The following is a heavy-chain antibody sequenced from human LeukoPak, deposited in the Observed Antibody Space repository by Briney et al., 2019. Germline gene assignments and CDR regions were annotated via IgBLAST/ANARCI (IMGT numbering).Heavy chain of an antibody. J-gene: IGHJ4*02. CDR2: ISGSGGST. V-gene: IGHV3-23*01. Sequence: GGSLRLSCAASGFTFNSYAMSWVRQAPGKGLEWVSTISGSGGSTYYADSVKGRFTISRDNSKNTLNLQVNSLRAEDTAVYYCAKQRYSSGWYDIYFDYWGQGTLVTVSS. CDR1: GFTFNSYA. D-gene: IGHD6-19*01. CDR3: AKQRYSSGWYDIYFDY.